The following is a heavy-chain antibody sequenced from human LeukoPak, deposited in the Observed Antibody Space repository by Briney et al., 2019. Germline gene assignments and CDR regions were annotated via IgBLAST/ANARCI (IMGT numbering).Heavy chain of an antibody. CDR3: ARGVTNIAVGDY. V-gene: IGHV3-53*01. D-gene: IGHD6-19*01. CDR1: GFTASNNY. Sequence: GGSLRLSCAASGFTASNNYMNWVRQAPGKGLEWVSIIYSSGNTYYADSVEGRFTISRDNSKNMVYLQMNNLRAEDTAVYYCARGVTNIAVGDYWGQGTLVTVSS. J-gene: IGHJ4*02. CDR2: IYSSGNT.